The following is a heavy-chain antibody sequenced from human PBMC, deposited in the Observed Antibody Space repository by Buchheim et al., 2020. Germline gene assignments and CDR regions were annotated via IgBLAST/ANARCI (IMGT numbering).Heavy chain of an antibody. Sequence: QVQLQESGPGLVKPSETLSLTCTVSGGSISSYYWSWIRQPPGKGLEWIGYIYYSGSTYYNPSLKSRVTISVDTSKNQFSLKLSSVTAADTAVYYCARGPPSMITFGGVIGSHLDYWGQGTL. CDR3: ARGPPSMITFGGVIGSHLDY. J-gene: IGHJ4*02. CDR2: IYYSGST. V-gene: IGHV4-59*08. CDR1: GGSISSYY. D-gene: IGHD3-16*02.